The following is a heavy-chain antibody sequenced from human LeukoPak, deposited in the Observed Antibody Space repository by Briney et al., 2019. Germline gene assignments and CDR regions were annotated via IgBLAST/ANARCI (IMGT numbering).Heavy chain of an antibody. J-gene: IGHJ4*02. Sequence: SGGSLRLSCAASGFTFSSYGMHWVRQAPGKGLEWVAFIRYDGSNKYYADSVKGRFTISRDNSKNTLYLQMNSLRAEDTAVYYCAKESGGYYYRRYYFDNWGQGTLVTVSS. CDR2: IRYDGSNK. CDR1: GFTFSSYG. D-gene: IGHD3-22*01. V-gene: IGHV3-30*02. CDR3: AKESGGYYYRRYYFDN.